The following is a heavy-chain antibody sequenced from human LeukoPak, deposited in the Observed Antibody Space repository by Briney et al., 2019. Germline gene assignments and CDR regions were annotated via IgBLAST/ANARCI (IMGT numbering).Heavy chain of an antibody. CDR3: ARDHGGMTTIDY. CDR2: ISYDGSNK. J-gene: IGHJ4*02. V-gene: IGHV3-30-3*01. D-gene: IGHD4-17*01. CDR1: GFTFSGYA. Sequence: GGSLRLSCAASGFTFSGYAMHWVRQAPGKGLEWVAVISYDGSNKYYADSVKGRFTISRDNSKNTLYLQMNSLRAEDTAVYYCARDHGGMTTIDYWGQGTLVTVSS.